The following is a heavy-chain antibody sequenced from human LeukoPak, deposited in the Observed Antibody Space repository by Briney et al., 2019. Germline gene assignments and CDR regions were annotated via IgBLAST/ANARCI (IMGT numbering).Heavy chain of an antibody. J-gene: IGHJ6*02. Sequence: PGGSLRLSCAASGFTFSSYWMPWVRQAPGKGLVWVSRINSDGSSTSYADSVKGRFTISRDSAKNTLYLQMNSLRAEDTAVYYCARGFMINPGYYYYYGMDVWGQGTTVTVSS. CDR1: GFTFSSYW. D-gene: IGHD3-16*01. V-gene: IGHV3-74*01. CDR3: ARGFMINPGYYYYYGMDV. CDR2: INSDGSST.